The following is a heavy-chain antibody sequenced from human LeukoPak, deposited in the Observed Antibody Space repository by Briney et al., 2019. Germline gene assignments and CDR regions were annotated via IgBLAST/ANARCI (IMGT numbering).Heavy chain of an antibody. D-gene: IGHD6-19*01. Sequence: SETLSLTCAVYGGSFSGYYWSWIRQPPGKGLEWIGEINHSGSTNYNPSLKSRVTISVDTSKNQFSLQVSSVTAADTAVYYCARNFSSGWFDYWGQGTLVTVSS. CDR1: GGSFSGYY. CDR3: ARNFSSGWFDY. V-gene: IGHV4-34*01. J-gene: IGHJ4*02. CDR2: INHSGST.